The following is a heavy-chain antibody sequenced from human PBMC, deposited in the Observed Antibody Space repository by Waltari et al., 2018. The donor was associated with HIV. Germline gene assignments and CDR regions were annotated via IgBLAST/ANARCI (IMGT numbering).Heavy chain of an antibody. CDR1: GYRFISYW. V-gene: IGHV5-51*01. Sequence: EVQLVQSGAQVKKPGESLKISCKGSGYRFISYWIGWVRQMPGKGLEWIGIVCPGDFGARYGPSFQGQVTISADKSISTTYGQWSSLKASDTAIYYCVRLRVVVAATLIVDYFDYWGQGTLVTVSS. D-gene: IGHD2-15*01. CDR2: VCPGDFGA. CDR3: VRLRVVVAATLIVDYFDY. J-gene: IGHJ4*02.